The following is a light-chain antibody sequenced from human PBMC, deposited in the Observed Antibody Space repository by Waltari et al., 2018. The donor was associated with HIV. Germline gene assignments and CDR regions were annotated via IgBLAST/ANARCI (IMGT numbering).Light chain of an antibody. V-gene: IGLV1-44*01. CDR3: AAWDDSLNGAWV. CDR1: GSNIGSST. J-gene: IGLJ3*02. CDR2: RNN. Sequence: QSVLTPPPSASGPPGQRVPISCSGSGSNIGSSTVIWYQQPPRPAANLPIYRNNQRPSGVPDRFSGSKSGTSASLAISGLQSEDEADYYCAAWDDSLNGAWVFGGGTKLTVL.